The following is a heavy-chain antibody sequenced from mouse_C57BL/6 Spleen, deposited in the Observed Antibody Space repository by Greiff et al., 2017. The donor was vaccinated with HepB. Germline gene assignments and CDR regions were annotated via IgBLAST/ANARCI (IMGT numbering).Heavy chain of an antibody. CDR2: IDPDTGGT. Sequence: QVQLKQSGAELVRPGASVTLSCKASGYTFTDYEMHWVKQTPVHGLEWIGAIDPDTGGTAYNQKFTGKAILTADKSSSTAYMELRSLTSEDSAVYYCTNYHEYDEGTWAYWGQGTLVTVSA. V-gene: IGHV1-15*01. CDR3: TNYHEYDEGTWAY. J-gene: IGHJ3*01. CDR1: GYTFTDYE. D-gene: IGHD2-4*01.